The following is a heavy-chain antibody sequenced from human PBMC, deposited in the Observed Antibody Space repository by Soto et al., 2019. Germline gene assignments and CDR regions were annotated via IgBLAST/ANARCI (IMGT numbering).Heavy chain of an antibody. Sequence: EVQLVQSGAEVKKPGESLRISCKGSGYSFTTYWISWVRQMPGKGLEWMGRMDTSDSYTNYSPAFHGHVTISADKSISTAYLQWSSLKASDTAMYYCARPINGDPDAFDIWGQGTMGTVSS. CDR2: MDTSDSYT. V-gene: IGHV5-10-1*01. CDR3: ARPINGDPDAFDI. J-gene: IGHJ3*02. CDR1: GYSFTTYW. D-gene: IGHD4-17*01.